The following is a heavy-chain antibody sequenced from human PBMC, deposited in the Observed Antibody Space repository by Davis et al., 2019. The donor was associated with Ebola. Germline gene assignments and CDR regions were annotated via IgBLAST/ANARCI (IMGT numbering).Heavy chain of an antibody. CDR2: ANSDGSTT. CDR3: AREARYCSGGSCYRHYYFDY. J-gene: IGHJ4*02. Sequence: GESLKISCAASGFTFINYWMHWVRQAPGKGLEWVSRANSDGSTTGYGDSVKGRFTISRDNARNSLYLHMNSLGAEDTAVYYCAREARYCSGGSCYRHYYFDYRGQGTLVTVSS. CDR1: GFTFINYW. V-gene: IGHV3-74*01. D-gene: IGHD2-15*01.